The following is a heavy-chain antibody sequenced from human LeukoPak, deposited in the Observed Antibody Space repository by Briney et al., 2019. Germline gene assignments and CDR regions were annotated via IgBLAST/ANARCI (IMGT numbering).Heavy chain of an antibody. J-gene: IGHJ6*02. CDR1: GGSISSYY. CDR2: IHYSGST. D-gene: IGHD2-2*01. CDR3: ARDLVVPAAMPGGSYYYYYGMDV. V-gene: IGHV4-59*01. Sequence: PSETPSLTCTVSGGSISSYYWSWIRQPPGKGLEWIGYIHYSGSTNYNPSLKSRVTISVDTSKNQFSLKLSSVTAADTAVYYCARDLVVPAAMPGGSYYYYYGMDVWGQGTTVTVSS.